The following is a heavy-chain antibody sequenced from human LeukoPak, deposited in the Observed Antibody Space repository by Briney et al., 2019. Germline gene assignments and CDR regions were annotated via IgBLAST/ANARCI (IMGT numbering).Heavy chain of an antibody. V-gene: IGHV3-23*01. CDR1: GFTFSSYG. Sequence: PGGSLRLSCAASGFTFSSYGMSWVRQAPGKGLDWVSAISGSGVNTYYADSAKGRFTISRDNSKNTLYLQMNSLRAEDTAVYYCAKAAYGSGSLYDYWGQGTLVTVSS. CDR2: ISGSGVNT. D-gene: IGHD3-10*01. CDR3: AKAAYGSGSLYDY. J-gene: IGHJ4*02.